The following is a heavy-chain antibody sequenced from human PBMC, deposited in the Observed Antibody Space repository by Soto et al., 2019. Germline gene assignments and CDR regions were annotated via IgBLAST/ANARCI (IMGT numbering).Heavy chain of an antibody. V-gene: IGHV3-15*01. Sequence: GGSLRLSCAAPGFTFSNAWMSWVRQAPGKGLEWVGRIKSKTDGGTTDYAAPVKGRFTISRDDSKNTLYLQMNSLKTEDTAVYYCTTGTTVTIRYYYYGMDVWGQGTTVTVSS. D-gene: IGHD4-17*01. CDR1: GFTFSNAW. J-gene: IGHJ6*02. CDR2: IKSKTDGGTT. CDR3: TTGTTVTIRYYYYGMDV.